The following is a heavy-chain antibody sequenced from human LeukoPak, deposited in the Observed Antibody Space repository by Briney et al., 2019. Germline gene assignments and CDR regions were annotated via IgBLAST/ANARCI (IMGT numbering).Heavy chain of an antibody. J-gene: IGHJ3*02. Sequence: PSETLSLTCTVSGGSISSYYWSWIRQPPGKGLEWIGYIYYSGSINYNPSLKSRVTISVDTSKNQFSLKLSSVTAADTAVYYCARMTGILTGYYPDAFDIWGQGTMATVSS. CDR3: ARMTGILTGYYPDAFDI. D-gene: IGHD3-9*01. V-gene: IGHV4-59*01. CDR1: GGSISSYY. CDR2: IYYSGSI.